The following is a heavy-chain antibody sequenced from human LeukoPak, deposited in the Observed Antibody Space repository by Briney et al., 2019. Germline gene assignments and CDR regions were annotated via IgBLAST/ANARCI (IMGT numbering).Heavy chain of an antibody. CDR3: ARLGGETTRFDL. CDR1: GFTFRNYW. D-gene: IGHD3-16*01. CDR2: IKQEGNVK. V-gene: IGHV3-7*01. J-gene: IGHJ5*02. Sequence: GGSLRLSCAASGFTFRNYWMSWVRQAPGRGLDWVATIKQEGNVKYYVDSVKGRFTISRDNADNSLYLQMNRLRVEDTAVYYCARLGGETTRFDLWGQGALVTVSS.